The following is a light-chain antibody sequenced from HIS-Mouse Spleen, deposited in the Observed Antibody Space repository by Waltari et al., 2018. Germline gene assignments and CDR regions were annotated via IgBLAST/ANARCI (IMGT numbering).Light chain of an antibody. J-gene: IGLJ1*01. CDR3: AAWDDSLNGPV. CDR2: SNN. CDR1: SSNIGSNT. V-gene: IGLV1-44*01. Sequence: QSVLTQPPSASVTPGQRVTISCSGSSSNIGSNTVNWYQPLPGTAPKLLIYSNNQRPSGVPDRFSGSKSGTSASLAISGLQSEDEADYYCAAWDDSLNGPVFGTGTKVTVL.